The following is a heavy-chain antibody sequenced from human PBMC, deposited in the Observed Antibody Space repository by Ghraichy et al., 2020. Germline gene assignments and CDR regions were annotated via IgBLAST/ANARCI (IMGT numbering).Heavy chain of an antibody. CDR2: ISSSSSTI. J-gene: IGHJ4*02. V-gene: IGHV3-48*04. Sequence: GGSLRLSCAASGFTFSSYSMNWVRQAPGKGLEWLSYISSSSSTIYYADSVKGRFTISRDNAKKSLYLQINSLRAEDTAVYFCARDRYYGDDYRLDYWGQGTLVIVSS. CDR3: ARDRYYGDDYRLDY. D-gene: IGHD4/OR15-4a*01. CDR1: GFTFSSYS.